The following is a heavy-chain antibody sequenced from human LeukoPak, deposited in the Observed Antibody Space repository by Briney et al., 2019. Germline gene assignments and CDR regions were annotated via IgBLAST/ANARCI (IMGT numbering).Heavy chain of an antibody. V-gene: IGHV4-59*01. CDR2: IYYSGST. Sequence: SETLSLTCTVSGGSISSYYWSWIRQPPGKGLEWIGYIYYSGSTNYNPSLKSRVTISVDTSKNQFSLRLSSVTAADTAVYYCARGRAIYSSHYAFDIWGQGTMVTVSS. CDR3: ARGRAIYSSHYAFDI. D-gene: IGHD6-13*01. J-gene: IGHJ3*02. CDR1: GGSISSYY.